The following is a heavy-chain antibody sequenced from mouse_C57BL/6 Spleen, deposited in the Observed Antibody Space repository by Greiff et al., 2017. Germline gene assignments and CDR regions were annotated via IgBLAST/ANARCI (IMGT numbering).Heavy chain of an antibody. CDR1: GYTFTSYW. Sequence: QVQLQQPGAELVRPGSSVKLSCKASGYTFTSYWMDWVKQRPGQGLEWIGNIYPSDSETHYNQKFKDKATLTVDKSSSTAYMQLSSLTSEDSAVYCCARDGYDYFDDWGQGTTLTVSS. D-gene: IGHD2-2*01. V-gene: IGHV1-61*01. J-gene: IGHJ2*01. CDR2: IYPSDSET. CDR3: ARDGYDYFDD.